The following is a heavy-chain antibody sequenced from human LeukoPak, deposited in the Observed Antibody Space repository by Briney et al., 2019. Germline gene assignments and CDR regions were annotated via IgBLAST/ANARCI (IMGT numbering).Heavy chain of an antibody. CDR3: ARDRKAARDY. CDR2: IYYSGST. J-gene: IGHJ4*02. D-gene: IGHD6-6*01. CDR1: GYSISSGYY. V-gene: IGHV4-38-2*02. Sequence: SETLSLTCTVSGYSISSGYYWGWIRQPPGKGLEWIGSIYYSGSTYYNPSLKSRVTISVDTSKNQFSLILSSVTAADTAVYYRARDRKAARDYWGQGTLVTVSS.